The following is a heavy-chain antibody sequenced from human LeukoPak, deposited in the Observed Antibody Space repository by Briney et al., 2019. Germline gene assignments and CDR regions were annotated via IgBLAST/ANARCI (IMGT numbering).Heavy chain of an antibody. V-gene: IGHV4-39*01. CDR1: GGSISSSSYY. CDR2: IYYSGST. CDR3: ARPGLEMATIHAFDI. Sequence: EPSETLSLTCTVSGGSISSSSYYWGWIRQPPGKGLEWIVSIYYSGSTYYNPSLKSRVTISVDTSKNQFSLKLSSVTAADTAVYYCARPGLEMATIHAFDIWGQGTTVTVSS. J-gene: IGHJ3*02. D-gene: IGHD5-24*01.